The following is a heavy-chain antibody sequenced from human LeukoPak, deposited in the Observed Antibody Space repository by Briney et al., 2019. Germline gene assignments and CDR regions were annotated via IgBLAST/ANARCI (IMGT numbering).Heavy chain of an antibody. CDR3: AKDVGYCSGGSCHGS. CDR2: IRYDGSNK. Sequence: GGSLRLSCAASGFTFSSYGMHWVRQAPGTGLEWVAFIRYDGSNKYYADSVKGRFTISRDNSKNTLYLQMNSLRAEDTAVYYCAKDVGYCSGGSCHGSWGQGTLVTVSS. CDR1: GFTFSSYG. V-gene: IGHV3-30*02. J-gene: IGHJ5*02. D-gene: IGHD2-15*01.